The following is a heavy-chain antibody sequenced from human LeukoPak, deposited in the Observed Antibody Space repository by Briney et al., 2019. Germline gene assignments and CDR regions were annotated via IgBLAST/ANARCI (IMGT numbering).Heavy chain of an antibody. CDR1: GYTFTSYD. CDR3: ARGHYKRITMIVVVKTLNNWFDP. CDR2: MNPNSGNT. Sequence: ASVKVSCKASGYTFTSYDINWVRQATGQGLEWMGWMNPNSGNTGYAQKFLGRVTMTRNTSISTAYMELSSLRSEDTAVYYCARGHYKRITMIVVVKTLNNWFDPWGQGTLVTVSS. V-gene: IGHV1-8*01. D-gene: IGHD3-22*01. J-gene: IGHJ5*02.